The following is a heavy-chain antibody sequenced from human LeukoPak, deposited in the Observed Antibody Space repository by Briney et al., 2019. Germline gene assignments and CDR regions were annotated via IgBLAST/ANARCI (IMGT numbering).Heavy chain of an antibody. Sequence: PGGSLRLSCAASGFTFSDYYMGWIRQAPGKGLEWLSYISSGSSYTNYADSVKGRFTISRDNAKNSLYLQMNSLRAEDTAVYYCARDLRGYSGSNFDYWGQGTLVTVSS. CDR2: ISSGSSYT. D-gene: IGHD5-12*01. V-gene: IGHV3-11*06. CDR1: GFTFSDYY. J-gene: IGHJ4*02. CDR3: ARDLRGYSGSNFDY.